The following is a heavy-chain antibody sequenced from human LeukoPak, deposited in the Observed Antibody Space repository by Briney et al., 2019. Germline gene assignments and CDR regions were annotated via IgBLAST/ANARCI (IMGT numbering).Heavy chain of an antibody. Sequence: GGSLRLSCAASGFTFSSYAMSWVRQAPGKGLEWVSAISGSGGSTYYADSVKGRFTISRDNSKNTLYLQMNSLRAEDTAVYYCAKVWQTYYYDGSGYSDYFDYWGQGTLVTVSS. CDR3: AKVWQTYYYDGSGYSDYFDY. CDR1: GFTFSSYA. D-gene: IGHD3-22*01. J-gene: IGHJ4*02. V-gene: IGHV3-23*01. CDR2: ISGSGGST.